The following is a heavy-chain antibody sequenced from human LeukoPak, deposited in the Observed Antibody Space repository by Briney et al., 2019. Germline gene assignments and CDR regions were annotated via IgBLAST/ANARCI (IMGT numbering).Heavy chain of an antibody. CDR2: IYYSGST. CDR3: ARGPYDFWSGSPYGMDV. CDR1: GGSISSYY. V-gene: IGHV4-59*08. D-gene: IGHD3-3*01. Sequence: PSETLSLTCTVSGGSISSYYWSWIRQPPGKGLEWIGYIYYSGSTNYNPSLKSRVTISVDTSKNQFSLKLSSVTAADTAVYYCARGPYDFWSGSPYGMDVWGQGTTVTVSS. J-gene: IGHJ6*02.